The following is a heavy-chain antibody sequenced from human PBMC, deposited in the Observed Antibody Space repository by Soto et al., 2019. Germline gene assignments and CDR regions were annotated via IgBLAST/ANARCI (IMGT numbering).Heavy chain of an antibody. D-gene: IGHD4-17*01. Sequence: EVQLLESGGALVQPGGSLRLSCATSGFTFSDYAMSWVRQAPGKGLEWVSTISDGGGTTYYADSVKGRFTISRDNSKNTLHLQMNSLRAEDTAADYCAKEQAAVTTSPRWFDPWGQGTLVTVSS. J-gene: IGHJ5*02. CDR2: ISDGGGTT. CDR1: GFTFSDYA. V-gene: IGHV3-23*01. CDR3: AKEQAAVTTSPRWFDP.